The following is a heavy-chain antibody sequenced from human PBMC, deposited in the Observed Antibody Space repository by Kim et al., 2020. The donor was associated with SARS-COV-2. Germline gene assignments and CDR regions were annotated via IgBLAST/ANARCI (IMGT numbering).Heavy chain of an antibody. CDR1: GGSFSGYY. Sequence: SGTLSLTCAVYGGSFSGYYWRWIRQPPGKGLEWIGEINHSGSTNFNPSLKSRLTISLDTSKNLFSLRLSSVTAADTAVYYCTRGPRCSGGSCNEDWGQGT. J-gene: IGHJ4*02. CDR2: INHSGST. CDR3: TRGPRCSGGSCNED. V-gene: IGHV4-34*01. D-gene: IGHD2-15*01.